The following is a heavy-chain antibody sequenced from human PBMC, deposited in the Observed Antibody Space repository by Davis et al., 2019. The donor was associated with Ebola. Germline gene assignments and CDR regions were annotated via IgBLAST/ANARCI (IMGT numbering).Heavy chain of an antibody. CDR3: AREIGELLPFAFDI. J-gene: IGHJ3*02. Sequence: LRLSCTVSGGSISSSSYYWGWIRQPAGKGLEWIGRIYTSGSTNYNPSLKSRVTMSVDTSKNQFSLKLSSVTAADTAVYYCAREIGELLPFAFDIWGQETMVTVSS. CDR1: GGSISSSSYY. V-gene: IGHV4-61*02. D-gene: IGHD1-26*01. CDR2: IYTSGST.